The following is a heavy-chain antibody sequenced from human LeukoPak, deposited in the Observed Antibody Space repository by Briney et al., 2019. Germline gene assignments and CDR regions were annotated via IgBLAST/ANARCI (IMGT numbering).Heavy chain of an antibody. CDR2: INPSGGST. Sequence: GASVKVSCKASGYTFTSYYMHWVRQAPGQGLEWMGIINPSGGSTSYAQKFQGRVTITADKSTSTAYMELSSLRSEDTAVYYCARDLPGYDYVWGSYRYGDAFDIWGQGTMVTVSS. J-gene: IGHJ3*02. CDR3: ARDLPGYDYVWGSYRYGDAFDI. D-gene: IGHD3-16*02. V-gene: IGHV1-46*01. CDR1: GYTFTSYY.